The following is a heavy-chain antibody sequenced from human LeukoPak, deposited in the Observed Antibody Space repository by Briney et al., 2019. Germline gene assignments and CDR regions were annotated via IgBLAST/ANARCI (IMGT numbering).Heavy chain of an antibody. Sequence: GGSLRLSCAASGFTFSNALMSWVRQAPGKGLEWVSAISGSGGSTYYADSVKGRFTISRDNSKNTLYLQMNSLRAEDTAVYYCAKYSGPMIDFEDPWGQGTLVTVSS. V-gene: IGHV3-23*01. CDR1: GFTFSNAL. D-gene: IGHD3-22*01. CDR3: AKYSGPMIDFEDP. J-gene: IGHJ5*02. CDR2: ISGSGGST.